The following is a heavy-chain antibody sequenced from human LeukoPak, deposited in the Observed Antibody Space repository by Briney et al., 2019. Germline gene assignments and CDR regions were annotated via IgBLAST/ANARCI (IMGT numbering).Heavy chain of an antibody. V-gene: IGHV1-8*02. D-gene: IGHD3-22*01. CDR3: ARMHYYDSSGLNWFDP. CDR2: MNPNSGNT. J-gene: IGHJ5*02. Sequence: ASVKVSCTASGYTFTSYGISWVRQAPGQGLEWMGWMNPNSGNTGYAQKFQGRVTMTGDTSISTAYMELSSLRSDDTAVYYCARMHYYDSSGLNWFDPCGQGTLVTVSS. CDR1: GYTFTSYG.